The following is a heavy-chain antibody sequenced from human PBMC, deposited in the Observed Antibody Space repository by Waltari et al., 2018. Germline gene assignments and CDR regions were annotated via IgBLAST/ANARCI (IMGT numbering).Heavy chain of an antibody. Sequence: QVQLVQSGAEVKKPWASVKVSCKASGYTFTDYYIQWVRQAPGHGLEWMGWIIPDSGGTNYAQKFQGRVTMTRDTSISTAYMELSRLRSDDTAVYYCVCRIAETYFDYWGQGTLVTVSS. J-gene: IGHJ4*02. V-gene: IGHV1-2*02. D-gene: IGHD6-13*01. CDR1: GYTFTDYY. CDR2: IIPDSGGT. CDR3: VCRIAETYFDY.